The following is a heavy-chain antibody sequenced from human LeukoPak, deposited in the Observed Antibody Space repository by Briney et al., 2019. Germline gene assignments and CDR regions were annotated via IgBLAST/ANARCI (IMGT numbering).Heavy chain of an antibody. CDR2: ISGGGGST. CDR3: ARGDCSSSSCSGFYGMDV. CDR1: GFTLSSYV. J-gene: IGHJ6*02. D-gene: IGHD2-2*01. V-gene: IGHV3-23*01. Sequence: GGSLRLSCEASGFTLSSYVMGWVRQAPGKGLEWVSLISGGGGSTYYADSVKGRFTVSRDNSKNTLYMELNSLRVEDTAVYYSARGDCSSSSCSGFYGMDVWGQGTTVTVSS.